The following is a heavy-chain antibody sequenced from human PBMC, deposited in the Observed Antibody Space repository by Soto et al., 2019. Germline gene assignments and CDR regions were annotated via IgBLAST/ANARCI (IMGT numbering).Heavy chain of an antibody. CDR1: GGSISSGNYY. V-gene: IGHV4-31*03. CDR3: ARQSQSNDDDWLGP. Sequence: PSETLSLTCTVSGGSISSGNYYWTWIRQQPGKGLEWIGCISYTGSTYYSPSLKSRVSLSLDTSKSQFSLKVLSATAADTAVYYCARQSQSNDDDWLGPWGQGTLVTVSS. D-gene: IGHD1-1*01. CDR2: ISYTGST. J-gene: IGHJ5*02.